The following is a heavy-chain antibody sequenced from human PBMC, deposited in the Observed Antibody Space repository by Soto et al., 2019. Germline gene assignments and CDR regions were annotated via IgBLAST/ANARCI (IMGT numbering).Heavy chain of an antibody. CDR1: GFTFSSYA. CDR2: ISYDGSNK. V-gene: IGHV3-30-3*01. Sequence: PGGSLRLSCAASGFTFSSYAMHWVRQAPGKGLEWVAVISYDGSNKYYADSVKGRFTISRDNSKNTLYLQMNSLRAEDTAVYYRAREPPDYLAFDIWGQGTMVTVSS. CDR3: AREPPDYLAFDI. J-gene: IGHJ3*02. D-gene: IGHD4-17*01.